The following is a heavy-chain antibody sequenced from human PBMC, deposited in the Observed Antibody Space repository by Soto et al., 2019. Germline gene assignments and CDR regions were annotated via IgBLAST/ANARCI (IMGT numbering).Heavy chain of an antibody. CDR1: GFTFSSYS. CDR3: ARDSAGHGDYSFYSAVAV. V-gene: IGHV3-48*01. Sequence: EVQLVESGGGLVQPGGSLRLSCAASGFTFSSYSMNWVRQAPGKGLEWVSYISGSSRTIYYADSVRGRSIISRDNAKNSLSWQMKSLRAEETAVDSWARDSAGHGDYSFYSAVAVWGSGTTVTVP. CDR2: ISGSSRTI. J-gene: IGHJ6*02. D-gene: IGHD6-19*01.